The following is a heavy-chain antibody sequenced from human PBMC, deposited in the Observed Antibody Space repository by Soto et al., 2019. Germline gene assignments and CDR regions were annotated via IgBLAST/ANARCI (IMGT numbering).Heavy chain of an antibody. J-gene: IGHJ6*02. V-gene: IGHV3-21*01. CDR2: ISSSSSYI. D-gene: IGHD3-22*01. CDR1: GFTFSSYS. CDR3: ARAEYYDSSGYMDV. Sequence: EVQLVESGGGLVKPGGSLRLSCAASGFTFSSYSMNWVRQAPGKGLEWVSSISSSSSYIYYADSVKGRFTISRDNAKNSLYLQMYSLRAEDTAVYYCARAEYYDSSGYMDVWGQGTTVTVSS.